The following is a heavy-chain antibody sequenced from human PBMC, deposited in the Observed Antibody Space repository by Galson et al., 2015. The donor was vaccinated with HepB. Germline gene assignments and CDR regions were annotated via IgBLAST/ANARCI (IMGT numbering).Heavy chain of an antibody. CDR2: INAGNGNT. CDR1: GYTFTSYA. Sequence: SVKVSCKASGYTFTSYAMHWVRQAPGQRLEWMGWINAGNGNTKYSQKFQGRVTITRDTSASTAYMELSSLRSEDTAVYYCAREGDEYYYYYYGRDVWGQGTTVTVSS. J-gene: IGHJ6*02. V-gene: IGHV1-3*01. CDR3: AREGDEYYYYYYGRDV.